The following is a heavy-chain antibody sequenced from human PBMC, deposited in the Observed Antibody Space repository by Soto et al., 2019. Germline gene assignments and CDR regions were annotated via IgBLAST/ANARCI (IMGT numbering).Heavy chain of an antibody. CDR1: GFTFSSYA. J-gene: IGHJ4*02. V-gene: IGHV3-30-3*01. CDR3: ARDRNHSSGDY. CDR2: ISYDGSNK. Sequence: QVQLVESGGGVVQPGRSLRLSCAASGFTFSSYAMHWVRQAPGKGLEWVAVISYDGSNKYYADSVKGRFTISRDNSKNTLYLQMNSLRAEDTAVYYCARDRNHSSGDYWGQGTLVTVSS. D-gene: IGHD6-19*01.